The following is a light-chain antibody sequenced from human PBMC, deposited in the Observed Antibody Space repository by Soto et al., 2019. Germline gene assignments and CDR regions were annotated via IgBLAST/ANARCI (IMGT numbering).Light chain of an antibody. V-gene: IGKV3-11*01. CDR1: HSLTNY. Sequence: EIVLTQSPATLSLSPGERATLSCRASHSLTNYLAWYQQKPGQAPRLLIYDASNRATGIPARFSGSGSGTDFTLTIRRLEAEDVAVFYRQQRRHWLGTFGPGTKVDIK. CDR3: QQRRHWLGT. CDR2: DAS. J-gene: IGKJ3*01.